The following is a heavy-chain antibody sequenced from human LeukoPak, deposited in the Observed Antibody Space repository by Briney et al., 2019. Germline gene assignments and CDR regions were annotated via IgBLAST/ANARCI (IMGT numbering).Heavy chain of an antibody. CDR1: GFTFSSYW. CDR2: IYSDGSST. D-gene: IGHD2-15*01. CDR3: ARGEYCSGGSCYSAAFDI. J-gene: IGHJ3*02. Sequence: GGSLRLSCAASGFTFSSYWMHWVRQAPGKGLVWVSRIYSDGSSTNYADSVKGRFTISRDNAKKTLYLQMNSLRAEDTAVYYCARGEYCSGGSCYSAAFDIWGQGTMVTVSS. V-gene: IGHV3-74*01.